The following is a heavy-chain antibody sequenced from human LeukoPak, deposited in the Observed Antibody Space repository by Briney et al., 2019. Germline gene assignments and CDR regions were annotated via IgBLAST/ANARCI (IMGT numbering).Heavy chain of an antibody. D-gene: IGHD3-22*01. J-gene: IGHJ4*02. Sequence: SETLSLTCAVYGGSFSGYCLSWIRQPPGKGLEWVGEINHSGSTNYNPSLKSRVNISVDTSKNQFSLKLSSVTAADTAVYYCARNYYYDSSGFPFDYWGQGTLVTVSS. CDR3: ARNYYYDSSGFPFDY. CDR1: GGSFSGYC. CDR2: INHSGST. V-gene: IGHV4-34*01.